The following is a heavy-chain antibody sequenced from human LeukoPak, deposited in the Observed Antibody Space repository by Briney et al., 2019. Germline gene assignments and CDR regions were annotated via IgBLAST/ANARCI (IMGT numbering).Heavy chain of an antibody. V-gene: IGHV1-2*02. CDR3: ARGAHYHDSSEGSDY. CDR1: GYTFTGYY. J-gene: IGHJ4*02. Sequence: GASVKVSCKASGYTFTGYYMHWVRQAPGQGLEWLGWISPNSGGTNYAQKFQGRVTMTRDTSISTVYMELSRLRSDDTAVYYCARGAHYHDSSEGSDYWGKGTLVTVSS. D-gene: IGHD3-22*01. CDR2: ISPNSGGT.